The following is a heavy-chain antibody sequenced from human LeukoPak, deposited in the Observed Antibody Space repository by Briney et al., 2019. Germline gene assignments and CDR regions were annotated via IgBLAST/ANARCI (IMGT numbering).Heavy chain of an antibody. Sequence: SQTLSLTCAISGDSVSTNSAAWNWIRQSPSRGLEWLGRTYYRSKWYNDYAVSVKSRITINPDTSKNQFSLQLNSVTPEDTAVCYCARDLSGWWPTNIYGMDVWGQGTTVTVSS. CDR1: GDSVSTNSAA. V-gene: IGHV6-1*01. D-gene: IGHD6-19*01. CDR3: ARDLSGWWPTNIYGMDV. J-gene: IGHJ6*02. CDR2: TYYRSKWYN.